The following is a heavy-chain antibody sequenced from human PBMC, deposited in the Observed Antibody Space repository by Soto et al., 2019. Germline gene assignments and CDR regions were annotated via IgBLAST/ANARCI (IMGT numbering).Heavy chain of an antibody. J-gene: IGHJ4*02. D-gene: IGHD3-10*01. CDR3: AKGAWFGELTRFDF. V-gene: IGHV3-23*01. CDR1: GFTFSSYA. Sequence: EVQLLESGGGLVQPGGSLRLSCAASGFTFSSYAMSWVRQAPGKGLEWVSSISGSGSSTNHADSVKGRFTISRDNSKNTLFLQMNSLGVEDTAVYYCAKGAWFGELTRFDFWGQGTLVTVSS. CDR2: ISGSGSST.